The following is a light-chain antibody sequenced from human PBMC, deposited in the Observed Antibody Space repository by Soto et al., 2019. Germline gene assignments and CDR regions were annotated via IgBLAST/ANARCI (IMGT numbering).Light chain of an antibody. V-gene: IGKV1-5*01. CDR1: QSISSW. CDR3: QQSYSTPIT. CDR2: DAS. Sequence: DIQMTQSPSTLSASLGDSVTITCRASQSISSWLAWYQHKPGKAPKVLIYDASSLESGVPSRFSGSGSGTDFTLTISSLQPEDFATYYCQQSYSTPITFGQGTRLEIK. J-gene: IGKJ5*01.